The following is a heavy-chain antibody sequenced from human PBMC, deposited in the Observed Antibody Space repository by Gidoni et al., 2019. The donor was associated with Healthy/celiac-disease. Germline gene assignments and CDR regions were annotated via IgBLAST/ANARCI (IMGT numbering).Heavy chain of an antibody. CDR1: AFNFSSYC. Sequence: QVQLVESGGGVVQPGRSSRLSCAASAFNFSSYCMHWVRQAPGKGLEWVEVISYDGSNKYYADSVKGRFTISRDNSKNTLYLQMNSLRAEDTAVYYCAKVFYIAAAGTPEDYYYGMDVWGQGTTVTVSS. D-gene: IGHD6-13*01. CDR3: AKVFYIAAAGTPEDYYYGMDV. CDR2: ISYDGSNK. V-gene: IGHV3-30*18. J-gene: IGHJ6*02.